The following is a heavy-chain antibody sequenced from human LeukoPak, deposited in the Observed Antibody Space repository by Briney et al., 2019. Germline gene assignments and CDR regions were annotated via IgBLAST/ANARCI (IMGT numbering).Heavy chain of an antibody. J-gene: IGHJ4*02. Sequence: PGGSLRLSCAASGFTFSTYPMHWVRQAPGKGLEYVSTISSNGGSTFYANSEKGRFTISRDNSKNTLYLQMGSLRTEDMAVYYCARGSGYCSSTGCHTSYDFDYWGQGTLVTVSS. CDR2: ISSNGGST. CDR3: ARGSGYCSSTGCHTSYDFDY. CDR1: GFTFSTYP. D-gene: IGHD2-2*01. V-gene: IGHV3-64*01.